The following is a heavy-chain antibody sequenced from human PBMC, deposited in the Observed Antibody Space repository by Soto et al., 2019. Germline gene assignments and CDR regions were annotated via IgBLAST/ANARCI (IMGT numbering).Heavy chain of an antibody. D-gene: IGHD3-9*01. CDR2: IFSNDEK. V-gene: IGHV2-26*01. Sequence: QVTLKESGPVLVKPTETLTLTCTVSGFSLSNARMGVSWIRQPPGKALEWLAHIFSNDEKSYSTSLKSRRTTSRYTSKSRGVVTMTNMDPLNTATYYCARDPGYRHWYFDHWGRGTLVTVSS. CDR1: GFSLSNARMG. CDR3: ARDPGYRHWYFDH. J-gene: IGHJ2*01.